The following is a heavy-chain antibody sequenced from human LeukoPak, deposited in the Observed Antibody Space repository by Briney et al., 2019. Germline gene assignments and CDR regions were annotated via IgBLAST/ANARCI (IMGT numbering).Heavy chain of an antibody. CDR1: GFTFSSYS. V-gene: IGHV3-48*01. CDR3: AKKDGSGSWYYYFDY. D-gene: IGHD3-10*01. J-gene: IGHJ4*02. CDR2: ITASGTAM. Sequence: GGSLRLSCAASGFTFSSYSMNWVRQAPGKGLEWVSHITASGTAMFYADSVKGRFTISRDNAKNSLYLQMNSLRAEDTAVYYCAKKDGSGSWYYYFDYWGQGSLVTVSS.